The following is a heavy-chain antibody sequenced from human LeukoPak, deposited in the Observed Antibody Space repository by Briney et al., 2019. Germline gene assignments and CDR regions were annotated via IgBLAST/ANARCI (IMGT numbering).Heavy chain of an antibody. V-gene: IGHV4-39*07. D-gene: IGHD5-18*01. CDR2: IYYSGST. J-gene: IGHJ4*02. Sequence: SETLSLTCTVSGGSLSSSSYYWGWIRQPPGKGLEWIGSIYYSGSTYYNPSLKSRVTISVDTSKNQFSLKLSSVTAADTAVYYCARRAAMGLWIQSSFDYWGQGTLVTVSS. CDR3: ARRAAMGLWIQSSFDY. CDR1: GGSLSSSSYY.